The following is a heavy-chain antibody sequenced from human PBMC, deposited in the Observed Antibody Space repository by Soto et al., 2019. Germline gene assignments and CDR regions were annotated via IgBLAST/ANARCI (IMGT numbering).Heavy chain of an antibody. J-gene: IGHJ6*02. CDR1: QYIFTDYW. CDR2: IYPRDSDT. V-gene: IGHV5-51*01. Sequence: PGESLKISCQGSQYIFTDYWISWVRQMPGKGLEWMGIIYPRDSDTRYSPSFQGQVTISADKSINTVYLQWSSLKASDTGMYYCARHRSLSIAMDVRGPGTTVTLSS. CDR3: ARHRSLSIAMDV. D-gene: IGHD3-16*02.